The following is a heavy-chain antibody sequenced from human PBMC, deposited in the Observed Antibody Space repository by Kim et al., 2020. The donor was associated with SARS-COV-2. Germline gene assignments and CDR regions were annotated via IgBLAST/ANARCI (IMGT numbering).Heavy chain of an antibody. CDR1: GFTFDDYA. Sequence: GGSLRLSCAASGFTFDDYAMHWVRQAPGKGLEWVSLISGDGGSTYYADSVKGRFTISRDNSKNSLYLQMNSLRTEDTALYYCAKEGNYYDSSGYYHNWFDTWGQGTLVTVSS. CDR2: ISGDGGST. CDR3: AKEGNYYDSSGYYHNWFDT. V-gene: IGHV3-43*02. J-gene: IGHJ5*02. D-gene: IGHD3-22*01.